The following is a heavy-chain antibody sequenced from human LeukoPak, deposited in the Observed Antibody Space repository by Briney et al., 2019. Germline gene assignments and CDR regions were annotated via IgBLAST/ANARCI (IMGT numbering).Heavy chain of an antibody. J-gene: IGHJ4*02. D-gene: IGHD6-19*01. V-gene: IGHV4-34*01. CDR1: GGSFSGYY. Sequence: SETLSLTCAVYGGSFSGYYWSWIRQPPGKGLEWIGEINHSGSTNYNPSLKSRVTISVDTSKNQSSLKLSSVTAADTAVYYCARGFLYSSGWYGNWGQGTLVTVSS. CDR3: ARGFLYSSGWYGN. CDR2: INHSGST.